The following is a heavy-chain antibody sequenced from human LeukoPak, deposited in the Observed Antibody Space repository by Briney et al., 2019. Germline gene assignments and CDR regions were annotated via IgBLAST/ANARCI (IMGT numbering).Heavy chain of an antibody. D-gene: IGHD6-19*01. Sequence: ASVKVSCKVSGYTLTELSMHWVRQAPGKGLEWMGGFDPEDGETIYAQKFQGRVIMTEDTSTDTAYMELSSLRSEDTAVYYCATDRGGSGWFYYFDYWGQGTLVTVSS. CDR3: ATDRGGSGWFYYFDY. CDR1: GYTLTELS. J-gene: IGHJ4*02. V-gene: IGHV1-24*01. CDR2: FDPEDGET.